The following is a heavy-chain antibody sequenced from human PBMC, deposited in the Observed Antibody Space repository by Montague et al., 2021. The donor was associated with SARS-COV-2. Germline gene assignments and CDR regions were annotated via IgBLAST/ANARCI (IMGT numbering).Heavy chain of an antibody. D-gene: IGHD3-10*01. J-gene: IGHJ6*02. CDR2: INPNSGGT. CDR3: ARDLEARRFKPMVRGGILPGYYGMDV. CDR1: GYTFTDYY. V-gene: IGHV1-2*04. Sequence: SVKVSCKASGYTFTDYYIHWVRQAPGQGLEWMGWINPNSGGTNYXQKFQGSVTLTGDTSISTVYMELSRLRSDDTAVYFCARDLEARRFKPMVRGGILPGYYGMDVWGQGTTVTVSS.